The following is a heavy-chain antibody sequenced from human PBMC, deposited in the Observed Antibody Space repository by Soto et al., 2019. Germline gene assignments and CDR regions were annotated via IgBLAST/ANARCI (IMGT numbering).Heavy chain of an antibody. D-gene: IGHD6-19*01. V-gene: IGHV1-69*01. Sequence: QVQLVPSGAEVKKPGSSVKVSCEASGRTFSNYAISWVRQATGQGLEWMGGIIPLSGTATYAQQFQGRVTITTDESTSIAYMELRRLRSEDTGVYYCAGDYSVADNYYYGMDVWGQGTTVTVSS. CDR3: AGDYSVADNYYYGMDV. J-gene: IGHJ6*02. CDR2: IIPLSGTA. CDR1: GRTFSNYA.